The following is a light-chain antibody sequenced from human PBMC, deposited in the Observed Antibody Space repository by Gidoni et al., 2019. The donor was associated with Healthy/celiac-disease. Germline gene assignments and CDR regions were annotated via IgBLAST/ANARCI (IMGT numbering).Light chain of an antibody. V-gene: IGKV3-15*01. CDR2: GAS. Sequence: EIVMTQSPATLSVSPGERATLSSRASQSVNSNLAWYQQKPGQSPRLLIYGASTRATGIPARFSGSGSGTELTLTISSLQSEDVAVYYCQQYNNWPRTFGQGTKVEIK. CDR1: QSVNSN. CDR3: QQYNNWPRT. J-gene: IGKJ1*01.